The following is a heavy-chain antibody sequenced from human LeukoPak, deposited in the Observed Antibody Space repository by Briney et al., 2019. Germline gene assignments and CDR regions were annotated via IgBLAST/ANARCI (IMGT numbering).Heavy chain of an antibody. CDR3: ASSIAGHTSFDY. V-gene: IGHV1-46*01. CDR2: INPSGGST. Sequence: ASVKVSCKASGYTFTTYSMHWVRQAPGQGLEWMGIINPSGGSTNYAQKFQGRVTMTRDTSTSTVYMALSSLRSEDPAVYYCASSIAGHTSFDYWGQGTLVTVSS. D-gene: IGHD1-26*01. J-gene: IGHJ4*02. CDR1: GYTFTTYS.